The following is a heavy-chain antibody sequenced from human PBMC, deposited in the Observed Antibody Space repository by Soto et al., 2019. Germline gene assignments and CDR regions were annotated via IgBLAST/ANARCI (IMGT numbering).Heavy chain of an antibody. V-gene: IGHV1-8*01. CDR1: GCTFTSYD. J-gene: IGHJ6*03. CDR2: MSPNSGNT. Sequence: ASVKVSCKGSGCTFTSYDINWVRQATGQGLEWMGWMSPNSGNTGYAQKFQGRVTMTRNTSISTAYMELSSLRSEDTAVYYCARGPGSWYYYYMDVWGKGTTVTVSS. CDR3: ARGPGSWYYYYMDV. D-gene: IGHD6-13*01.